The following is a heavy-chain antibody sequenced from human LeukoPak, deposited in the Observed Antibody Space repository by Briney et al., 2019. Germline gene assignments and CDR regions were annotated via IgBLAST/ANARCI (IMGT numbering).Heavy chain of an antibody. CDR3: ARVLNYFEY. V-gene: IGHV3-21*01. CDR2: ISSTSTYI. J-gene: IGHJ4*02. CDR1: GFTFSDYN. Sequence: GGSLRLSCAASGFTFSDYNMNWVRQAPGKGLEWVSSISSTSTYIYYADSLKGRFTISRDNAKNSAYLQMNSLRADDTAVYYCARVLNYFEYWGQGTLVTVSS.